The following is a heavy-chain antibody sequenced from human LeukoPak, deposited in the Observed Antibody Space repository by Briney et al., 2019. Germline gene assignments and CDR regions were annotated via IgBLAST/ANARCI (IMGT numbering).Heavy chain of an antibody. V-gene: IGHV3-30*18. Sequence: GRSLRLSCAASGFTFSSYGMHWVGTAPGQGREGGADISYDGSNKYYADSVKGRFTISTDDSKNTLYLQMNSLRAEDTAVYYCAKDHDYGDYEGWYFDYWGQRTLVTVSS. CDR2: ISYDGSNK. J-gene: IGHJ4*02. D-gene: IGHD4-17*01. CDR1: GFTFSSYG. CDR3: AKDHDYGDYEGWYFDY.